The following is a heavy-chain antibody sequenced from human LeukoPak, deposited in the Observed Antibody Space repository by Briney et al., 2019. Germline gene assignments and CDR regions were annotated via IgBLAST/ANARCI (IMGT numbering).Heavy chain of an antibody. CDR2: IYTSGST. Sequence: SETLSLTCTVSGGSISSGSYYWSWIRQPAGTGLEWIGRIYTSGSTNYNPSLKSRVTISVDTSKNQFSLKLSSVTAADTAVYYCARDIPGGEVLRWGQGTLVTVSS. J-gene: IGHJ4*02. CDR1: GGSISSGSYY. CDR3: ARDIPGGEVLR. V-gene: IGHV4-61*02. D-gene: IGHD1-26*01.